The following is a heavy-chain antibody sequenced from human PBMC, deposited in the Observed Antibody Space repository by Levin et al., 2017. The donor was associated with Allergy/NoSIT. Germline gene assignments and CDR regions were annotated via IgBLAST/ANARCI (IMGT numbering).Heavy chain of an antibody. V-gene: IGHV3-9*01. CDR1: GFTFDDYA. CDR2: ISWNSGSI. CDR3: AKDMREGYGGTRGYFDL. J-gene: IGHJ2*01. Sequence: GGSLRLSCAASGFTFDDYAMHWVRQAPGKGLEWVSGISWNSGSIGYADSVKGRFTISRDNAKNSLYLQMNSLRAEDTALYYCAKDMREGYGGTRGYFDLWGRGTLVTVSS. D-gene: IGHD4-23*01.